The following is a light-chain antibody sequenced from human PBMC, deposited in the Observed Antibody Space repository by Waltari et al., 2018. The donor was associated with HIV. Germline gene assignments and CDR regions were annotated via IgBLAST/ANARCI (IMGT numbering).Light chain of an antibody. CDR3: QQLNSYPLT. J-gene: IGKJ4*01. CDR2: VDS. CDR1: QGINSY. Sequence: DIHLTQSPPFLSASIGDRVTISCRATQGINSYLAWYQQKPGKAPKLLIYVDSTLRSGVPSRFSGSGSGTEFTLTISNLQPEDSATYYCQQLNSYPLTFGGGTKVETK. V-gene: IGKV1-9*01.